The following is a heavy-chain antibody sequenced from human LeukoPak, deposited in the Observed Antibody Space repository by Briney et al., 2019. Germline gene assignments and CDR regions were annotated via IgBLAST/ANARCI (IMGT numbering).Heavy chain of an antibody. V-gene: IGHV3-33*01. CDR2: IWYDGSNK. CDR3: ARGAKVTMVRGAYYYGMDV. Sequence: GGSLRLSCAASGFTFSSYGMHWVRQAPGKGLEWVAVIWYDGSNKYYADSVKGRFTISRDNSKNTLYLQMNSLRAEDTAVYYCARGAKVTMVRGAYYYGMDVWGQGTTVTVSS. J-gene: IGHJ6*02. D-gene: IGHD3-10*01. CDR1: GFTFSSYG.